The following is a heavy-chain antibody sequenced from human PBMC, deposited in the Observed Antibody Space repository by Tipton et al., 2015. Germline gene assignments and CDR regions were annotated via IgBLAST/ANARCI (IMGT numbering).Heavy chain of an antibody. V-gene: IGHV4-61*01. CDR1: GGSVSSGNYY. D-gene: IGHD2/OR15-2a*01. CDR2: IHYTGRT. Sequence: TLSLTCSVSGGSVSSGNYYWSWIRQPPGKGLEWLGYIHYTGRTNYNPSLRSRFTILVDTSKNQFSLKLSSVTAADTAVYYCARSPFKSGYFDYWGQGTLVTVSP. CDR3: ARSPFKSGYFDY. J-gene: IGHJ4*02.